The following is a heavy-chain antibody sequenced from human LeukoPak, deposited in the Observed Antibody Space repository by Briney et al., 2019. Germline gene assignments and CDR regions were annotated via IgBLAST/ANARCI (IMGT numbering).Heavy chain of an antibody. V-gene: IGHV3-33*01. J-gene: IGHJ4*02. CDR3: ARQGDSGYDVDY. Sequence: GGSLRLSCAASGFTFSSYGMHWVRQAPGKGLEWVAVIWFDGTIEHYAESVKGRFNISRDNSRNTLDLQMNSLRSEDTAVYYCARQGDSGYDVDYWGQGTLVTVSS. CDR1: GFTFSSYG. D-gene: IGHD5-12*01. CDR2: IWFDGTIE.